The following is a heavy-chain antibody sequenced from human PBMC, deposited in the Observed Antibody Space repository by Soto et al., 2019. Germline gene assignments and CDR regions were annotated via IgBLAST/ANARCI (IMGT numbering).Heavy chain of an antibody. J-gene: IGHJ4*02. Sequence: GGSLRLSCAASGFTFSSYAMHWVRQAPWKGLEYVSAISSNGGSTYYANSVKGRFTISRDNSKNTLYLQMGSLRAEDMAVYYCARGRMVATLDYWGQGALVTVSS. V-gene: IGHV3-64*01. CDR1: GFTFSSYA. CDR3: ARGRMVATLDY. D-gene: IGHD5-12*01. CDR2: ISSNGGST.